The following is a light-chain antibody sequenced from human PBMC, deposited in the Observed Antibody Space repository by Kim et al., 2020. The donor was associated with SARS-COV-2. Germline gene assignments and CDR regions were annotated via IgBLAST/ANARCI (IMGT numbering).Light chain of an antibody. CDR2: GAS. CDR3: LQHNTYPIT. V-gene: IGKV1-17*01. J-gene: IGKJ5*01. Sequence: ASLGDRVTSTCRASQDIRNDLGWYQQNPGRAPKRMIYGASSLQSGVPSRFSGSGSGTEFTLTISSLQPEDFATYFCLQHNTYPITFGQGTRLEIK. CDR1: QDIRND.